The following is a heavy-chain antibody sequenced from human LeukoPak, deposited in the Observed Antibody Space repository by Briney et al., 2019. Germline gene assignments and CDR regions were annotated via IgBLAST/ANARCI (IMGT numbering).Heavy chain of an antibody. D-gene: IGHD1-7*01. CDR2: IKSKTDGDTT. CDR3: TRDKLELRQFDY. CDR1: GFTLNNAW. J-gene: IGHJ4*02. V-gene: IGHV3-15*01. Sequence: GGSLRLSCAASGFTLNNAWMSWVRQAPGKGLEWVGRIKSKTDGDTTDYAAPVKGRFTISRDESKDTLYLQMSSLKAEDTAVYYCTRDKLELRQFDYWGQGTLVTVSS.